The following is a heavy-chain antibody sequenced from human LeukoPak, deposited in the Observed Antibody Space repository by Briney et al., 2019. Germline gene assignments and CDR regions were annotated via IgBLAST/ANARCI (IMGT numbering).Heavy chain of an antibody. CDR2: INPSGGTT. J-gene: IGHJ3*02. CDR1: GNTFTTYY. Sequence: ASVKVSCKPSGNTFTTYYMHLVRPAPGQGLEWMGIINPSGGTTNYTQKFQGRVTMTRDMCTSTIYMELSSLSSEDTAVYYCARDTEAGDGVNPTSLFDIWGQGTMVTVSS. V-gene: IGHV1-46*01. D-gene: IGHD4-23*01. CDR3: ARDTEAGDGVNPTSLFDI.